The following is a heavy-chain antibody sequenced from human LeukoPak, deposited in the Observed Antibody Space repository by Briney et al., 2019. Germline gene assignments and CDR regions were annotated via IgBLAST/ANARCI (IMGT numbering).Heavy chain of an antibody. J-gene: IGHJ6*02. CDR3: ARVLGYCSSTSCAGPYYYYGMDV. CDR2: IYTGDSDT. V-gene: IGHV5-51*01. CDR1: GYTFTSFF. D-gene: IGHD2-2*01. Sequence: GESLKISCKASGYTFTSFFIGWVRQMPGQGLEWMGIIYTGDSDTRYSPSFQGQVTISVDKSISTAYLQWRSLKASDTAMYYCARVLGYCSSTSCAGPYYYYGMDVWGQGTTVTVSS.